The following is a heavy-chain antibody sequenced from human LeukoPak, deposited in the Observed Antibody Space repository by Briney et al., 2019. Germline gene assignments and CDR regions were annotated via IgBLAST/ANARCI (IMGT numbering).Heavy chain of an antibody. J-gene: IGHJ4*02. CDR2: IKQDGSEK. CDR3: ARVVGATPDY. D-gene: IGHD1-26*01. CDR1: GFTFSSCW. Sequence: GGSLRLSCAASGFTFSSCWMSWVRQAPGKGLEWVANIKQDGSEKCYVDSVKGRFTISRDNAKNSLFLQMNSLRAGDTAVYYCARVVGATPDYWGQGTLVTVSS. V-gene: IGHV3-7*03.